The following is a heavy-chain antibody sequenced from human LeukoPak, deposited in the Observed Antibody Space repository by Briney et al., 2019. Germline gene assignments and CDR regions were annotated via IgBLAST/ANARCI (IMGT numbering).Heavy chain of an antibody. D-gene: IGHD3-9*01. CDR2: ISGSGGST. CDR1: GFTFSSYA. Sequence: GGSLRLSCAASGFTFSSYAMSWVRQAPGKGLEWVSAISGSGGSTYYADSVKGRFTISRDNSKNTLYLQMNSLRAEDTAVYYCAKLVLRYFDWLLIDRTDNWFDPWGQGTLVTVSS. CDR3: AKLVLRYFDWLLIDRTDNWFDP. J-gene: IGHJ5*02. V-gene: IGHV3-23*01.